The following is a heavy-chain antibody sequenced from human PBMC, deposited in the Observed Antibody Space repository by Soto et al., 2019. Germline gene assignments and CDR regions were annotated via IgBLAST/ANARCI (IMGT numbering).Heavy chain of an antibody. CDR2: ISGSGDST. J-gene: IGHJ4*02. D-gene: IGHD6-19*01. Sequence: EVQLLEYGGGLVQPGGSLRLSCAASGFTFSSYAMSWVRQAPGKGLEWVSGISGSGDSTYYADSVKGRFTISRDNSKNTLFLQMNSLGAEDTALYYCAKTVPGTKYWGQGTLVTVSS. V-gene: IGHV3-23*01. CDR3: AKTVPGTKY. CDR1: GFTFSSYA.